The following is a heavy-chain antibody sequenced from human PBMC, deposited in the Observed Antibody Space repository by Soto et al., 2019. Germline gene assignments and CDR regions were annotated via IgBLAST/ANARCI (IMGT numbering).Heavy chain of an antibody. V-gene: IGHV1-69*13. Sequence: GASVKVSCKASGGTFSSYAISWVRQAPGQGLEWMGGIIPIFGTANYAQKFQGRVTITADESTSTAYMELSSLRSEDTAVYYCARDGYSYGSLYYFDYWGQGTLVTVSS. J-gene: IGHJ4*02. CDR2: IIPIFGTA. CDR1: GGTFSSYA. CDR3: ARDGYSYGSLYYFDY. D-gene: IGHD5-18*01.